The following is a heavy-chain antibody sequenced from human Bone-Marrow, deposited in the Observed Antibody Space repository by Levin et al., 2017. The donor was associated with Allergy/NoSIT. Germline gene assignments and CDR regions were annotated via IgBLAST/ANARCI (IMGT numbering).Heavy chain of an antibody. CDR2: ISSSGSTI. V-gene: IGHV3-48*03. CDR3: ATIGEVGANRSYYFDY. CDR1: GFTFSSYE. J-gene: IGHJ4*02. Sequence: GGSLRLSCAASGFTFSSYEMNWVRQAPGKGLEWVSYISSSGSTIYYADSVKGRFTISRDNAKNSLYLQMNSLRAEDTAVYYCATIGEVGANRSYYFDYWGQGTLVTVSS. D-gene: IGHD1-26*01.